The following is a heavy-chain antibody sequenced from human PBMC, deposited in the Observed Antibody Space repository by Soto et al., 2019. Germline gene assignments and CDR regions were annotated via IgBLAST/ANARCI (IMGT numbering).Heavy chain of an antibody. D-gene: IGHD5-12*01. V-gene: IGHV6-1*01. CDR2: TYYRSKWYN. J-gene: IGHJ6*02. CDR3: ARGLIVATIKYYYYGMDV. Sequence: PSQTLSLTCAISGDSVSSNSAAWNWIRQSPSRGLEWLGRTYYRSKWYNDYAVSVESRITINPDTSKNQFSLQLNSVTPEDTAVYYCARGLIVATIKYYYYGMDVWGQGTTVTVSS. CDR1: GDSVSSNSAA.